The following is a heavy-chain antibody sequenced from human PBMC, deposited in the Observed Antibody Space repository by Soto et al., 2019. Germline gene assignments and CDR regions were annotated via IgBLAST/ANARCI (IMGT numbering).Heavy chain of an antibody. CDR3: ARSITTLGVVTISDDNWFDP. D-gene: IGHD3-3*01. V-gene: IGHV3-21*04. CDR1: GFTFSSYS. J-gene: IGHJ5*02. Sequence: GGSLRLSCAASGFTFSSYSMNWVRQAPGKGLEWVSSISSSSSYIYYADSVKGRFTISRDNAKNSLYLQMNSLRAEDTAVYYCARSITTLGVVTISDDNWFDPWGQGTPVTVSS. CDR2: ISSSSSYI.